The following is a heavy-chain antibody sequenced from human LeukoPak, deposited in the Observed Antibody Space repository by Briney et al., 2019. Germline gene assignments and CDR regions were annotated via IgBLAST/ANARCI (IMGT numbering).Heavy chain of an antibody. Sequence: SETLSLTCIVSGGSISSGDYYWSWLRQPAGTGPEWIGRIYTSGTTNYNPSLKSRVTISVDTSKNQFSLKLSSVTAADTAVYYCARSIEDSSGYAAFDIWGQGTMVTVSS. D-gene: IGHD3-22*01. CDR1: GGSISSGDYY. CDR2: IYTSGTT. CDR3: ARSIEDSSGYAAFDI. J-gene: IGHJ3*02. V-gene: IGHV4-61*02.